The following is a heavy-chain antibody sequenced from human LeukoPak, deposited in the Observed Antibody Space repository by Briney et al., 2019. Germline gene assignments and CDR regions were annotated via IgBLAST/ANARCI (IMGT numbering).Heavy chain of an antibody. CDR1: GFTFSSYG. D-gene: IGHD3-10*01. CDR3: AKEWFGY. CDR2: ISYDGRNK. J-gene: IGHJ4*02. V-gene: IGHV3-30*18. Sequence: PGRSLRLSCAASGFTFSSYGMHWVRQAPGKGLEWVAVISYDGRNKYYADSVKGRFTISRDNSKNTLYLQMNSLRAEDTAVYYCAKEWFGYWGQGTLVTVSS.